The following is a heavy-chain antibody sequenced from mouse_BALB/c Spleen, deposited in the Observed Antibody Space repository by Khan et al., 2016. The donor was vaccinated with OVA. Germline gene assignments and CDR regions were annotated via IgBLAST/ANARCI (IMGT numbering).Heavy chain of an antibody. CDR1: GYAFNNYM. J-gene: IGHJ3*01. D-gene: IGHD1-1*02. V-gene: IGHV1-54*01. CDR2: INPGSGDT. Sequence: QVQLQQSGAELVRPGTSVKVSCKASGYAFNNYMIEWVKQRPGQGLEWIGVINPGSGDTKYNEKIKGKATLTEDKSSNHAYMKLRSLTTDNYAVYFCTRGGYGSCAYWGQATLVTVSA. CDR3: TRGGYGSCAY.